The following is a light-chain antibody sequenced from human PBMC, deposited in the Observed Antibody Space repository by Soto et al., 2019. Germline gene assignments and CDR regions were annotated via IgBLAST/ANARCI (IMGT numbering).Light chain of an antibody. V-gene: IGKV3-20*01. CDR1: QTVDNRY. J-gene: IGKJ2*01. CDR2: GIS. Sequence: SVLTQSPGTLSLSPGERATLSCRASQTVDNRYFAWYQQKPGQAPTLLIYGISNRATGVPDRFSGSGSGTDFTLTSSRLEPDDFVVYYCQQYSSLPHTFGQGTKLEVK. CDR3: QQYSSLPHT.